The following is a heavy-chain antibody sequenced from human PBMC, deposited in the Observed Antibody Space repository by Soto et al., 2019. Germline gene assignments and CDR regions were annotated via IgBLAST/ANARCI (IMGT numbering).Heavy chain of an antibody. J-gene: IGHJ4*02. CDR2: IIPIFGTA. CDR1: GGTFSSYA. Sequence: ASVKVSCKASGGTFSSYAISWVRQAPGQGLEWMGGIIPIFGTANYAQKFQGRVTITADESTSTAYMELSSLRSEDTAVYYCARLRAVTANPANDDWGQGTLVTVSS. V-gene: IGHV1-69*13. D-gene: IGHD2-21*02. CDR3: ARLRAVTANPANDD.